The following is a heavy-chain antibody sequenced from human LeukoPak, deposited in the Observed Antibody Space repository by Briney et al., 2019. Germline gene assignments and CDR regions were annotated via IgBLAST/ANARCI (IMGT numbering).Heavy chain of an antibody. D-gene: IGHD5-18*01. CDR3: AREIGGYSYGFSVDY. CDR2: INPNSGGT. J-gene: IGHJ4*02. V-gene: IGHV1-2*02. CDR1: GYTSTGYY. Sequence: GASVKVSCKTSGYTSTGYYMHWVRQAPGQGLEWMGWINPNSGGTNYAQKFQGRVTMTRDTSISTAYTELSRLRSDDTATYYCAREIGGYSYGFSVDYWGQGTLVTVSS.